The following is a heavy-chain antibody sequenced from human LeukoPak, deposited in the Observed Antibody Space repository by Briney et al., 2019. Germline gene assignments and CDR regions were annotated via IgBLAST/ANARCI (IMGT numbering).Heavy chain of an antibody. J-gene: IGHJ3*02. CDR3: ARSLPYDAFDI. Sequence: SETLSLTCTVSGGSISSYYWSWIRQPPGKGLEWIGYIYYSGSTNYNPSLKSRVTISVDTSKNQFSLKLSSVTAADTAVYYCARSLPYDAFDIWGQGTTVTVSS. CDR1: GGSISSYY. D-gene: IGHD1-26*01. CDR2: IYYSGST. V-gene: IGHV4-59*01.